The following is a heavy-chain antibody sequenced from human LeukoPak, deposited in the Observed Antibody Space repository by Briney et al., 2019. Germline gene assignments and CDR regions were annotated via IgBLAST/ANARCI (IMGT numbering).Heavy chain of an antibody. CDR1: GDSIRSDDYY. CDR3: ARGGVGGYDYFDS. CDR2: ITYSGST. V-gene: IGHV4-30-4*01. Sequence: PSETLSLTCTVSGDSIRSDDYYWSWIRQPPGKGLEWIGHITYSGSTDYSPSLKSRVSISVDTSKNQFSLSLNSVTVADTAVYYCARGGVGGYDYFDSWGQGTLVTVSS. J-gene: IGHJ4*02. D-gene: IGHD5-12*01.